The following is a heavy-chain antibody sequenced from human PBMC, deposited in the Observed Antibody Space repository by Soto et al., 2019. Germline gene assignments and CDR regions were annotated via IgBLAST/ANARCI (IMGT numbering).Heavy chain of an antibody. V-gene: IGHV1-46*01. J-gene: IGHJ4*02. CDR1: GYMFTSYH. CDR2: IFADGGRE. D-gene: IGHD1-26*01. Sequence: GASVKVSCKASGYMFTSYHMHWVRQAPGQGLEWMGIIFADGGREAYAHQFQGRVTMTRDTSTSTGYMELSSLTSEDTAVYYCVREGVGAFYFDYWGQGTLVTVSS. CDR3: VREGVGAFYFDY.